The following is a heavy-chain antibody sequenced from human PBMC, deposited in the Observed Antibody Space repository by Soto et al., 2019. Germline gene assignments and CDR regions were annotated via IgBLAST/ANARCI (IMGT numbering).Heavy chain of an antibody. Sequence: TSETLSLTCTVSGGSISSYYWSWIRQPPGKGLEWIGYIYYSGSTNYNPSLKSRVTISVDTSKNQSSLKLSSVTAADTAVYYCARGRGSGSYYWGHGTLVTVSS. J-gene: IGHJ4*01. CDR3: ARGRGSGSYY. D-gene: IGHD3-10*01. CDR2: IYYSGST. CDR1: GGSISSYY. V-gene: IGHV4-59*01.